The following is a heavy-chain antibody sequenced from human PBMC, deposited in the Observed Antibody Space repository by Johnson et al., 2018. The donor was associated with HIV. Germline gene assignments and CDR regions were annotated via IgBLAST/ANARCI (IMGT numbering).Heavy chain of an antibody. CDR3: VNLPVAPSYGAFDI. CDR2: ISYDGGNK. D-gene: IGHD6-19*01. V-gene: IGHV3-30*04. J-gene: IGHJ3*02. Sequence: QVQLVESGGGVVQPGRSLRLSCAASGFTFSSYAMHWVRQAPGKGLEWVAVISYDGGNKYYADSVKGRFTIPRDNSKNTLYLQMNSLRAEDTAVYYCVNLPVAPSYGAFDIWGQGTMVTVSS. CDR1: GFTFSSYA.